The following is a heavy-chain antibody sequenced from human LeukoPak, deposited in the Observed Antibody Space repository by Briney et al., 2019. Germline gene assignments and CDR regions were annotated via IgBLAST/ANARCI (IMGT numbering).Heavy chain of an antibody. CDR3: AKDQNTVATAPFDY. V-gene: IGHV3-23*01. J-gene: IGHJ4*02. Sequence: GGSLRLSCAASGCTFSSYAMSWVRQAPGKGLEWVSAINSAGSTYYGDSVRGRFTISRDNSKNVLYLQMNSLRAEDTALYYCAKDQNTVATAPFDYWGQGTLVTVSS. CDR2: INSAGST. CDR1: GCTFSSYA. D-gene: IGHD4-17*01.